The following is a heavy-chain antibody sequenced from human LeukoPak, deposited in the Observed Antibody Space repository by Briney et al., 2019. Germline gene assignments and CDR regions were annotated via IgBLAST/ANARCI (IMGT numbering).Heavy chain of an antibody. Sequence: PGGSLRLSCAASGFTFDDYAMHWVRQAPGKGLEWVSGISWNSGSIGYADSVKGRFTISRDNAKNSLYLQMKSLRAEDTGLYYCAKVGGYGSGSYDYWGQGTLVTVSS. CDR1: GFTFDDYA. V-gene: IGHV3-9*01. CDR2: ISWNSGSI. D-gene: IGHD3-10*01. CDR3: AKVGGYGSGSYDY. J-gene: IGHJ4*02.